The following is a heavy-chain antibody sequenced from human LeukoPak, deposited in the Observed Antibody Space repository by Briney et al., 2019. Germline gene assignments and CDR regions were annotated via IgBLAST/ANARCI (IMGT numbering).Heavy chain of an antibody. CDR2: FYSNGNT. CDR3: ARDVAHYDSSGYYFDY. CDR1: GGSISSHY. V-gene: IGHV4-59*11. Sequence: SETLSLTCAVSGGSISSHYWMWIRQPPGKGLEWIGYFYSNGNTNYNPSLTSRVTISADRSKNQFSLRLSSVTAADAAVYYCARDVAHYDSSGYYFDYWGQGTLVTVSS. D-gene: IGHD3-22*01. J-gene: IGHJ4*02.